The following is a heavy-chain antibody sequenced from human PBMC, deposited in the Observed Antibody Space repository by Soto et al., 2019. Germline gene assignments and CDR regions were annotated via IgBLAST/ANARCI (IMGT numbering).Heavy chain of an antibody. Sequence: SETLSLTCAVYGGSFSGYYWSWIRQPPGKGLEWIGEINHSGSTNYNPSLKSRVTISVDTSKNQFSLKLSSVTAADTAVYYCARGRPDYHFHNWFDPWGQGTLVTVSS. D-gene: IGHD4-17*01. CDR1: GGSFSGYY. CDR3: ARGRPDYHFHNWFDP. J-gene: IGHJ5*02. CDR2: INHSGST. V-gene: IGHV4-34*01.